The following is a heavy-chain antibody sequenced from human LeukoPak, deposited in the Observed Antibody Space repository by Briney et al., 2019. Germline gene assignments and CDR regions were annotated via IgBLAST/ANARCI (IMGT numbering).Heavy chain of an antibody. CDR3: ARVRIAARPGAFDI. CDR1: GYTFTGYY. D-gene: IGHD6-6*01. J-gene: IGHJ3*02. Sequence: ASVKVSCKASGYTFTGYYMHWVRQAPGQGLEWMGRINPNSGGTNYAQKFQGRVTMTRDTSISTAYMELSRLRSDDTAVYHCARVRIAARPGAFDIWGQGTMVTVSS. CDR2: INPNSGGT. V-gene: IGHV1-2*06.